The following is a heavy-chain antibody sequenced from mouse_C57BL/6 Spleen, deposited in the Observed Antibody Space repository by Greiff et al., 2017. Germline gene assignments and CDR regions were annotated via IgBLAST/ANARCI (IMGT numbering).Heavy chain of an antibody. CDR3: ARDGSSPLDY. J-gene: IGHJ2*01. CDR1: GYAFSSYW. Sequence: VNVVESGAELVKPGASVKISCKASGYAFSSYWMNWVKQRPGKGLEWIGQIYPGDGDTNYNGKFKGKATLTADKSSSTAYMQLSSLTSEDSAVYFCARDGSSPLDYWGQGTTLTVSS. V-gene: IGHV1-80*01. CDR2: IYPGDGDT. D-gene: IGHD1-1*01.